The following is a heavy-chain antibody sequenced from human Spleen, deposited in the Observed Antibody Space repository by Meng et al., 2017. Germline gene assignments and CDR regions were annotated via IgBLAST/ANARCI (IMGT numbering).Heavy chain of an antibody. CDR1: GFTFSDYY. Sequence: GGSLRLSCAASGFTFSDYYMSWIRQAPGKGLEWVSYISSSGNTIYYADSVKGRFTISRDNAKNSLSLQMNSLRAEDTAVYYCARDRDSGWYHYYGMDVWGQGTTVTVSS. CDR3: ARDRDSGWYHYYGMDV. D-gene: IGHD6-19*01. J-gene: IGHJ6*02. V-gene: IGHV3-11*04. CDR2: ISSSGNTI.